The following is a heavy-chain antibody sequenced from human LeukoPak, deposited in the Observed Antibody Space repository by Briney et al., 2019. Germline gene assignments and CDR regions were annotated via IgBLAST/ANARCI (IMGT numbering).Heavy chain of an antibody. CDR3: ARLYYYDSSGYYPDY. CDR2: IYPGDSDT. D-gene: IGHD3-22*01. J-gene: IGHJ4*02. CDR1: GYSFTSYR. V-gene: IGHV5-51*01. Sequence: KSGESLKISCKGSGYSFTSYRIGWVRQMPGKGLEWIGIIYPGDSDTRYSPSFQGQVTISADKSISTAYLQWSSLKASDTAMYYCARLYYYDSSGYYPDYWGQGTLVTVSS.